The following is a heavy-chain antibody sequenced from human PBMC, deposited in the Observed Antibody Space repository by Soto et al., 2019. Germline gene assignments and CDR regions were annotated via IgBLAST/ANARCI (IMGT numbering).Heavy chain of an antibody. Sequence: QVQLQQWGAGLLKPSETLSLPCGVYGGSCTGYSWTWIRQSPRNGLEWIGQINHSGSAIYNPSLQRRITISLLTSDNQFALSLSSVTAADTAVYYCARGLISENFYSGGWYFFDPWGQGTLVSVSS. CDR3: ARGLISENFYSGGWYFFDP. D-gene: IGHD1-26*01. V-gene: IGHV4-34*01. CDR2: INHSGSA. J-gene: IGHJ5*02. CDR1: GGSCTGYS.